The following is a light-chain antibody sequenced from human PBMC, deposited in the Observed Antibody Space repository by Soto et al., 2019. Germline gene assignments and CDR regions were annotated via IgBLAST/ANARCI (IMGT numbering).Light chain of an antibody. V-gene: IGLV2-11*01. CDR1: SSDVGRYSY. CDR2: DVS. Sequence: QSALTQPRPVSGSPGQSVSISCTGTSSDVGRYSYVSWYQQHPGKAPKLMIYDVSERPSGVPDRFSGSKSGNTASLTISGLQAEDEADYYCCSYAGTYTGVFGTGTKVTVL. J-gene: IGLJ1*01. CDR3: CSYAGTYTGV.